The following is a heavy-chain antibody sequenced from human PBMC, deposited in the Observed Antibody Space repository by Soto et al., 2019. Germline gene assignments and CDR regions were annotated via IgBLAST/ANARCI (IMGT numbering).Heavy chain of an antibody. CDR2: INHSGST. V-gene: IGHV4-34*01. Sequence: SETLSLTCAVYGGSFSGYYWSWIRQPPGKGLEWIGEINHSGSTNYNPSLKSRVTISVATSKNQFSLKLSSVTAEDTAVYYCARDKKELELRSDYYGMDVWGQGTTVNVS. D-gene: IGHD1-7*01. CDR3: ARDKKELELRSDYYGMDV. CDR1: GGSFSGYY. J-gene: IGHJ6*02.